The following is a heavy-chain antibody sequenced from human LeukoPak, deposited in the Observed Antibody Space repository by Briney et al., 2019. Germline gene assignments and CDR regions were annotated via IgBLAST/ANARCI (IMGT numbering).Heavy chain of an antibody. CDR1: GFTFSSYG. D-gene: IGHD4-17*01. CDR2: ISYDGSNK. V-gene: IGHV3-30*18. CDR3: AKGRPYGDYVSDFDY. Sequence: PGGSLRLSCAASGFTFSSYGMHWVRQAPGKGLEWVAVISYDGSNKYYADSVKGRFTISRDNSKNTLYLQMNSLRAEDTAVYYCAKGRPYGDYVSDFDYWGQGTLVTVSS. J-gene: IGHJ4*02.